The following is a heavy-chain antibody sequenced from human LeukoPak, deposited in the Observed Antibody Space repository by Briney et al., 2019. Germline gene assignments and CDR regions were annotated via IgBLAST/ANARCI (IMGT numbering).Heavy chain of an antibody. CDR3: ARQSVLRYFDWFGFLDY. Sequence: GESLKISCKGSGYSFTSYWTGWVRQMPGKGLEWMGIIYPGDSDTRYSPSLQGQVTISADKSISTAYLQWSSLKASDTAMYYCARQSVLRYFDWFGFLDYWGQGTLVTVSS. CDR1: GYSFTSYW. J-gene: IGHJ4*02. V-gene: IGHV5-51*01. CDR2: IYPGDSDT. D-gene: IGHD3-9*01.